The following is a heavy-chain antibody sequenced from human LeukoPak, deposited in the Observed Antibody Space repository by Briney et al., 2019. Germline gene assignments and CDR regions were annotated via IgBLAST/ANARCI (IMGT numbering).Heavy chain of an antibody. CDR1: GFSFSTYG. Sequence: PGGSLSLSCAASGFSFSTYGMHWVRQAPGKGLEWMAVISSDGNNKYYADSVKGRFTISRDNSMSTLYLQMNSLSTEDTAVYYCAKRASSYFDYWGQGTLVTVSS. J-gene: IGHJ4*02. CDR2: ISSDGNNK. CDR3: AKRASSYFDY. V-gene: IGHV3-30*18. D-gene: IGHD6-6*01.